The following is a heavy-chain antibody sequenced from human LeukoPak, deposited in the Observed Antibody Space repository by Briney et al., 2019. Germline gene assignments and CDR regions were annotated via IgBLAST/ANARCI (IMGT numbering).Heavy chain of an antibody. D-gene: IGHD3-10*01. V-gene: IGHV4-59*01. CDR2: IYYSGST. CDR1: GGSINSFY. CDR3: ARLARLTLIRGVTGYHSLDV. J-gene: IGHJ6*03. Sequence: PSETLSLTCTVSGGSINSFYWSWIRQPPGGGLEWIGYIYYSGSTNYNPSLKSRVTMSVDASKNQFSLWLSSVTAADTAVYYCARLARLTLIRGVTGYHSLDVLGRGTKVNVS.